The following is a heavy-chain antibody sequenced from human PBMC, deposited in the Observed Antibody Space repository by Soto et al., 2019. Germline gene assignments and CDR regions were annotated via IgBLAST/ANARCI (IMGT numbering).Heavy chain of an antibody. D-gene: IGHD4-17*01. CDR3: AKDGFSDYSDYPPSYYYYGMDV. V-gene: IGHV3-30*18. CDR1: GFTFSSYG. CDR2: ISYDGSNK. J-gene: IGHJ6*02. Sequence: QVQLVESGGGVVQPGRSLRLSCAASGFTFSSYGMHWVRQAPGKGLEWVAVISYDGSNKYYADSVKGRFTISRDNSKNTLYLQMNSLRAVDTAVYYCAKDGFSDYSDYPPSYYYYGMDVWGQGTTVSVSS.